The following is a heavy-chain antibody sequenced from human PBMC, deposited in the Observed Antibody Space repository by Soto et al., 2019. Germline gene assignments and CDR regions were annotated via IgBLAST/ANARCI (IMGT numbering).Heavy chain of an antibody. CDR3: TKRGANWGPLED. Sequence: EVEILESGGGLVQPGGSLRLSCTVSGFTFSNYAITWARQAPGKGLEWVSTISTSASDTNYADSVKGRFTTFRDKSKNTLFLQMNSLRAEDTAVYYCTKRGANWGPLEDWGQGTLVTVSS. D-gene: IGHD7-27*01. V-gene: IGHV3-23*01. J-gene: IGHJ4*02. CDR2: ISTSASDT. CDR1: GFTFSNYA.